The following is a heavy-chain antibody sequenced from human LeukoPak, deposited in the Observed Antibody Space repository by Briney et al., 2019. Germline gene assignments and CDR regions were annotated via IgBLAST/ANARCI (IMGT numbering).Heavy chain of an antibody. D-gene: IGHD6-13*01. CDR1: GGSITSYY. CDR3: AKDVASSSGFDS. CDR2: AYHSGNT. J-gene: IGHJ4*02. Sequence: SETLSLTCTVSGGSITSYYLNWIRQPPGKGLEWIGCAYHSGNTNYNPSLKSRVTISVDTSKNQFSLNLRSVSAADTAVYYCAKDVASSSGFDSWGQGTLVTVSS. V-gene: IGHV4-59*01.